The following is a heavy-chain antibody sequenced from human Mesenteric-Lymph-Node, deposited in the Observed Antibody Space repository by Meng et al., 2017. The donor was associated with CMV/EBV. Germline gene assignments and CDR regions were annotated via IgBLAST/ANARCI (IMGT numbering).Heavy chain of an antibody. Sequence: ASVKVSCKTSGYTFTDYYLHWVRQAPGQGLEWMGWIIPHSGDTSYAQKFQGRVILTRDTSINTAYMELSSLTSDDTAVYYCARGGSGYPEINWLDPWGQGTLVTVSS. CDR1: GYTFTDYY. V-gene: IGHV1-2*02. J-gene: IGHJ5*02. CDR3: ARGGSGYPEINWLDP. D-gene: IGHD3-22*01. CDR2: IIPHSGDT.